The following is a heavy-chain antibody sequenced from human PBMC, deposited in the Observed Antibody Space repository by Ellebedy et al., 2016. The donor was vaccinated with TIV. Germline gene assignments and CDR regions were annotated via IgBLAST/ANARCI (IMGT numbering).Heavy chain of an antibody. CDR3: ARRGSYGDYAVQVNSWFDR. V-gene: IGHV3-7*01. CDR1: GFIFRSYW. J-gene: IGHJ5*02. CDR2: IYQDGSEQ. D-gene: IGHD4-17*01. Sequence: GESLKISCAASGFIFRSYWMSWVRQAPGKGLEWVANIYQDGSEQFYVESVKGRFTISRDNANKSMFLQMNSLRADDTAVYYCARRGSYGDYAVQVNSWFDRWGQGTLVTVSS.